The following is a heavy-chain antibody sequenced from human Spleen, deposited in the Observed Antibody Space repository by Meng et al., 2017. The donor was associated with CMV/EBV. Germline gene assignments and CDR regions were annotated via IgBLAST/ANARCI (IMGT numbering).Heavy chain of an antibody. J-gene: IGHJ5*02. Sequence: VSGGSIGSGDYFWGWIRQPPGKGLEWIGSMYYSGSTYYNPSLKSRVTISADSSKNQFSLNLSSVTAADTAVYYCGRRYYASSRSDPWGQGTLVTVSS. CDR1: GGSIGSGDYF. D-gene: IGHD2-2*01. CDR2: MYYSGST. V-gene: IGHV4-39*01. CDR3: GRRYYASSRSDP.